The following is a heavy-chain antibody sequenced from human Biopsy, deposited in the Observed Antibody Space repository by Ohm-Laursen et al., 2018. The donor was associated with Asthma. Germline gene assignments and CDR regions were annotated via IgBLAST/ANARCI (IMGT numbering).Heavy chain of an antibody. Sequence: GASVKVSCNASGYNSISFAIHWVRQAPGQRLEWMGWVSTGNGDTKYSQKFQGRVTITRDTSASTAYMELRSLRSEDTATYYCARTYYDFLTGQVKDVFGVWGQGTMVTVSS. V-gene: IGHV1-3*04. CDR2: VSTGNGDT. D-gene: IGHD3-9*01. CDR1: GYNSISFA. J-gene: IGHJ3*01. CDR3: ARTYYDFLTGQVKDVFGV.